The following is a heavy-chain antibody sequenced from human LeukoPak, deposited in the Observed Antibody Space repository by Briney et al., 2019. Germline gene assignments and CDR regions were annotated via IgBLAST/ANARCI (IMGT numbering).Heavy chain of an antibody. J-gene: IGHJ4*02. D-gene: IGHD3-16*02. Sequence: SETLFLTCAVYGGSFSGYYWSWIRQPPGKGLEWIGEINHSGSTNYNPSLKSRVTISVDTSKNQFSLKLSSVTAADTAVYYCARAASYDYVWGSYRYNDYWGQGTLVTVSS. CDR1: GGSFSGYY. V-gene: IGHV4-34*01. CDR2: INHSGST. CDR3: ARAASYDYVWGSYRYNDY.